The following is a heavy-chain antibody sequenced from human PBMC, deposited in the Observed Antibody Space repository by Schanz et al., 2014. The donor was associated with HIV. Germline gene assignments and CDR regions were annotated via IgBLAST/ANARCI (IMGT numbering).Heavy chain of an antibody. V-gene: IGHV1-69*01. CDR1: GGTFSSYA. Sequence: QVPLVQSGAEVKKPGSSVKVSCKASGGTFSSYAFSWVRQAPGQGLEWMGGIIPVFGTTDYAQKSQGTVTITADESTSTAYMELSSLRSEDTAVYYCARAGDISGYYIDYWGQGTLVTVSS. D-gene: IGHD3-22*01. CDR2: IIPVFGTT. J-gene: IGHJ4*02. CDR3: ARAGDISGYYIDY.